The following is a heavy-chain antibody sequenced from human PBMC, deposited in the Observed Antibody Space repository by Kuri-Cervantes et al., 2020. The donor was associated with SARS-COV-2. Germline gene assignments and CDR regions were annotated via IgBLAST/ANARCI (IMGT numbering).Heavy chain of an antibody. CDR3: ARVSMAGNDYGDY. CDR2: IYYSGST. CDR1: GGSISSYY. D-gene: IGHD5-24*01. J-gene: IGHJ4*02. Sequence: SETLSLTCTVSGGSISSYYWSWIRQPPGKGLEWIGYIYYSGSTNYNPSLKSRVTIPVDTSKNRFSLKLSSVTAADTAVYYCARVSMAGNDYGDYWGQGTLVTVSS. V-gene: IGHV4-59*08.